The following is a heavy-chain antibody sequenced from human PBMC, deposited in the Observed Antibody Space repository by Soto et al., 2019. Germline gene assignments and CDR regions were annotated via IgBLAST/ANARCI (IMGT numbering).Heavy chain of an antibody. CDR2: IIPIFGTA. D-gene: IGHD3-16*02. V-gene: IGHV1-69*13. CDR1: GGTFSSYA. J-gene: IGHJ4*02. Sequence: GASVKVSCKASGGTFSSYAISWVRQAPGQGLEWMGGIIPIFGTANYAQKFQGRVTITADESTSTAYMELSSLRSEDTAVYYCAGSTHRIVGIDYWGQGTLVTVSS. CDR3: AGSTHRIVGIDY.